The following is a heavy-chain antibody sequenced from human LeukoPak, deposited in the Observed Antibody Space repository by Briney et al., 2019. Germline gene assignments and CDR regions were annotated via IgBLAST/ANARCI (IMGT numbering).Heavy chain of an antibody. CDR3: AKGRIYFYFSGTIDY. V-gene: IGHV3-11*04. CDR1: GFTFSDYY. D-gene: IGHD1-26*01. Sequence: GGSLRLSCAASGFTFSDYYMSWIRQAPGKGLEWVSYISSSGSTIYYADSVKGRFTISRDNAKNSLYLQMNSLRAEDTAVYYCAKGRIYFYFSGTIDYWGQGTLVTVSS. J-gene: IGHJ4*02. CDR2: ISSSGSTI.